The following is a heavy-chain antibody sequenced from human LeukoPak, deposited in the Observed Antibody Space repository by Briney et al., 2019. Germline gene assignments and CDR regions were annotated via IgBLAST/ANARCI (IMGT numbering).Heavy chain of an antibody. CDR3: ARSQNYYGSGDY. Sequence: PSETLSLTCTVSGDSVSNGNYYRSWLRQPPGKALEWIGYIYYTGSTYYNPSLEGRVTISVDTSRNQFSVKLSSVTAADTAVYYCARSQNYYGSGDYWSQGTLVTVSS. CDR1: GDSVSNGNYY. CDR2: IYYTGST. D-gene: IGHD3-10*01. J-gene: IGHJ4*02. V-gene: IGHV4-61*01.